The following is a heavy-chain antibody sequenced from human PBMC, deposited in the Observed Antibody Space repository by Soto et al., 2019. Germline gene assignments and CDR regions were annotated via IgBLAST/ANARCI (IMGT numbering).Heavy chain of an antibody. Sequence: EVQLLDSGGGLVQPGGSLRLSCAASGFTFSNYAMSWVRQAPGKGLEWVAGISGSGDSTYYVDSVKGRFIISRDKSKKTLSLQMNSLRAEYTAVYYCSKSAGSWYYYYGMDVWGQGTTVTVSS. CDR3: SKSAGSWYYYYGMDV. D-gene: IGHD2-15*01. CDR1: GFTFSNYA. CDR2: ISGSGDST. V-gene: IGHV3-23*01. J-gene: IGHJ6*02.